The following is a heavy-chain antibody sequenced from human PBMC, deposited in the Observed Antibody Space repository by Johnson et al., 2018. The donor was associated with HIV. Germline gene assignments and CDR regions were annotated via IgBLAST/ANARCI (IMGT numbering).Heavy chain of an antibody. CDR1: GFTFSSYT. J-gene: IGHJ3*02. V-gene: IGHV3-48*02. CDR2: ISSSGSTI. Sequence: VQLVESGGGVVQPGRSLRLSCAASGFTFSSYTMNWVRQAPGKGLEWVSYISSSGSTIYYADSVEGRFTISRDNAKNSLYLQMKSLRDEDTALYSVASYVGLWLGELGSGDAFDIWGQGTTVTVSS. CDR3: ASYVGLWLGELGSGDAFDI. D-gene: IGHD3-10*01.